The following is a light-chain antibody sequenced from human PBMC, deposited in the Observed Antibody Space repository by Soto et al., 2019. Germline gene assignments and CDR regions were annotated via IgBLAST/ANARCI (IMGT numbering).Light chain of an antibody. CDR2: DAS. J-gene: IGKJ2*01. CDR3: QQYDNYPHT. V-gene: IGKV1-5*01. Sequence: DIQMTQSPSTLSASVGERVTLTCRASQSISYWLAWYQQKSGKAPKLLIYDASDLERGVPSRFSGSGSGTEFTLTIIGLQPDDFATYYCQQYDNYPHTFGQGTKLEIK. CDR1: QSISYW.